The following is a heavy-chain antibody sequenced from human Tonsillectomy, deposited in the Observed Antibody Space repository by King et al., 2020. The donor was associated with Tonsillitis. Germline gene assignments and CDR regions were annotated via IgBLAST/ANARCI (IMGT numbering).Heavy chain of an antibody. CDR1: GGSISSYY. D-gene: IGHD3-16*01. Sequence: QLQESGPGLVKPSETLSLTCTVSGGSISSYYWSWIRQPHGKGLEWIGYIYYSGSTNYNPSLKSRVTISVDTSKNQFSLKLSSVTAADTAVYYCGRGGDYWGQGTLVTVSS. V-gene: IGHV4-59*08. J-gene: IGHJ4*02. CDR3: GRGGDY. CDR2: IYYSGST.